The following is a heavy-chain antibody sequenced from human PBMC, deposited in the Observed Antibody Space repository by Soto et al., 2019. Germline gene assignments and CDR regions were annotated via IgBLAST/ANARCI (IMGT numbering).Heavy chain of an antibody. J-gene: IGHJ5*02. D-gene: IGHD2-21*02. CDR1: GGSISSYY. V-gene: IGHV4-59*01. Sequence: QVQLQESGPGLVKPSETLSLTCTVSGGSISSYYWSWIRQPPGKGLEWIGYIYYSGSTNYNPSLKSRVTISVDTSKNQFSLKLSSVTAADTAVYYCARDKDCGGDFYPQETNWFDPWGQGTLVTVSS. CDR2: IYYSGST. CDR3: ARDKDCGGDFYPQETNWFDP.